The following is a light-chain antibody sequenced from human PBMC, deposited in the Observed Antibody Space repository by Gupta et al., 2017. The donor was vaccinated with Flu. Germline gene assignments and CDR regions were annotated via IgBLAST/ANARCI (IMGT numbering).Light chain of an antibody. CDR1: NSVIGAYYY. CDR2: EVS. Sequence: GQSIAISCTATNSVIGAYYYDSCYQKPPRKPPKLIFDEVSNRPSGVSTCSSCSKSGNTAPLTISALQADDEDYYYSGSYGAVWVFGGGTKVTVL. J-gene: IGLJ2*01. CDR3: GSYGAVWV. V-gene: IGLV2-14*01.